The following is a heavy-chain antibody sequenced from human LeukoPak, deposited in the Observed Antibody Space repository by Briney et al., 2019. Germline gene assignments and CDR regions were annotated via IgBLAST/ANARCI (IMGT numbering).Heavy chain of an antibody. Sequence: GGSLRLSCAASGFTFSSYSMNWVRQAPGKGLEWVPSISSSSSYIYYADSVKGRLTISRDNAKNSLYLQMNSLRAEDTAVYYCARVSPSSGYSSSWYAVGKYYFDYWGQGTLVTVSS. CDR2: ISSSSSYI. J-gene: IGHJ4*02. V-gene: IGHV3-21*01. CDR3: ARVSPSSGYSSSWYAVGKYYFDY. CDR1: GFTFSSYS. D-gene: IGHD6-13*01.